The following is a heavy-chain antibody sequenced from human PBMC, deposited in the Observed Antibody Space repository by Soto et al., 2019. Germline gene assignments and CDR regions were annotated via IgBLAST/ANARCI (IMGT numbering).Heavy chain of an antibody. Sequence: EVQLVESGGGVVQPGGSLRLSCAASGFKFSDSAMHWVRQASGKGLEWIARIRSKANSYLIAYDESVRGRFIISRDDSKTTAYLQMNDLKTEDTATYYCYRGSEMVLNDYWGQGTQGTVS. CDR1: GFKFSDSA. CDR2: IRSKANSYLI. D-gene: IGHD1-26*01. J-gene: IGHJ4*02. CDR3: YRGSEMVLNDY. V-gene: IGHV3-73*02.